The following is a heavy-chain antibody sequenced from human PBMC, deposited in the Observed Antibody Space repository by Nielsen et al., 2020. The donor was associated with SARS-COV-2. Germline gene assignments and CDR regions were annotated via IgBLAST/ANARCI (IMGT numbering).Heavy chain of an antibody. Sequence: RQAPGKGLEWVSYISSSSSYTNYADSVKGRFTISRDNAKNSLYLQMNSLRAEDTAVYYCAKDWGRYCSSTSCPLGGMDVWGQGTTVTVSS. D-gene: IGHD2-2*01. CDR3: AKDWGRYCSSTSCPLGGMDV. J-gene: IGHJ6*02. CDR2: ISSSSSYT. V-gene: IGHV3-11*06.